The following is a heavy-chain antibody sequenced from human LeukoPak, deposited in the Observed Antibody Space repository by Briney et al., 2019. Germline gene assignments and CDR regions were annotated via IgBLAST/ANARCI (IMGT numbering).Heavy chain of an antibody. V-gene: IGHV1-18*01. Sequence: ASGKVSCKGAGYRFTCNGNSWVRQAPGQGLEWMGWFNPENGNTNYAQKVQGRVTMTADTSTSTSYMELRSLRSDDTAVYYCAREHSSSWDQFDYWGQGTLVTVSS. CDR1: GYRFTCNG. CDR3: AREHSSSWDQFDY. J-gene: IGHJ4*02. D-gene: IGHD6-13*01. CDR2: FNPENGNT.